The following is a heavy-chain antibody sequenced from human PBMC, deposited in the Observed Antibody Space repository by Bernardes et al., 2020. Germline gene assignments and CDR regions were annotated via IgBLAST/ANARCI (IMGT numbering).Heavy chain of an antibody. Sequence: ASLQDSCKASGYTFTGYYMHWVRQAPGQGLEWMGWITPNSGGTTYAQKFQGWVTMTRDTSISTAYMELSRLRSDDTAVYYCARVSPAHYYGMDVWGQGTTVTVS. CDR3: ARVSPAHYYGMDV. CDR1: GYTFTGYY. D-gene: IGHD2-2*01. J-gene: IGHJ6*02. V-gene: IGHV1-2*04. CDR2: ITPNSGGT.